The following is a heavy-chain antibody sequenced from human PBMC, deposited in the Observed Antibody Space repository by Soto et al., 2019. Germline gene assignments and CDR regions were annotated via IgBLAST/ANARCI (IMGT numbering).Heavy chain of an antibody. D-gene: IGHD1-26*01. CDR2: ISSSGSYI. Sequence: EVQLVESGGGLVKPGGSLRLSCAASGFTFSSYSMNWVRQAPGKGLEWVSSISSSGSYIYYADSVKGRFTISRDNAKNSLYLQLNSLRAKDTAVYYGDSLECESYYFGYWGQGTLVSVAS. CDR1: GFTFSSYS. CDR3: DSLECESYYFGY. J-gene: IGHJ4*02. V-gene: IGHV3-21*01.